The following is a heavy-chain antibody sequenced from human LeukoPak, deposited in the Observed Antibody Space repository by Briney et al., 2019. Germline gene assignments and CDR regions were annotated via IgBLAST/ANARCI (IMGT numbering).Heavy chain of an antibody. CDR3: TRDIGRLRGDAFDF. D-gene: IGHD2-15*01. J-gene: IGHJ3*01. V-gene: IGHV3-64*01. CDR1: GFTFRSYE. CDR2: ISGNGRST. Sequence: PGGSLRLSCAASGFTFRSYEMNWVRQAPGKGLEYVSGISGNGRSTFYASSVKGRFTVSRDNSKDTLYLQMGSLRAEDMAVYYCTRDIGRLRGDAFDFWGQGTMVTVSS.